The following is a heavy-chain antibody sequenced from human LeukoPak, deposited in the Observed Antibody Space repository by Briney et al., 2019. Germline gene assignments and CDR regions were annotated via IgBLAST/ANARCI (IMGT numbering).Heavy chain of an antibody. CDR3: ARVVAAAGPEYYYFDY. J-gene: IGHJ4*02. CDR2: IIPIFGTA. V-gene: IGHV1-69*06. D-gene: IGHD6-13*01. CDR1: GGTFSSYA. Sequence: GASVKVSCKAAGGTFSSYAISWVRQAPAQGLEWMGGIIPIFGTANYAQKFQGRVTITADKSTSTAYMELSSLRSEDTAVYYCARVVAAAGPEYYYFDYWGQGTLVTVSS.